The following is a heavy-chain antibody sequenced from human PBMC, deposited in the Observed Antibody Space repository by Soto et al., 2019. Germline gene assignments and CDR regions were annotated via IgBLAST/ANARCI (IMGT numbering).Heavy chain of an antibody. J-gene: IGHJ1*01. Sequence: PGGSLRLSCAVSGFTFSNYGMHWVRQAPGKGLEWVAVISYDGSNKYYADSVKGRFTISRDNSKNTLYLQMNSLRAEDTAVYYCASRVPGGSYGARYFHHWGQGTLVTVSS. CDR3: ASRVPGGSYGARYFHH. V-gene: IGHV3-30*03. D-gene: IGHD1-26*01. CDR1: GFTFSNYG. CDR2: ISYDGSNK.